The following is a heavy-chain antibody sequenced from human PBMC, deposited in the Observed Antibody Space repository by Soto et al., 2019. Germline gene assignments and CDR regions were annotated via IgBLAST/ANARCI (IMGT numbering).Heavy chain of an antibody. J-gene: IGHJ4*02. V-gene: IGHV4-4*07. CDR2: IYTDGTT. Sequence: LSLTCTVSGDSISDYFYWSWIRQPAGKGLEWIGRIYTDGTTKYNPSLKSRVTLSLDKSKNQFSLRLSSVTAADTAVYYFAREVRGGFTGIFDQWGRGSRVTVSS. CDR1: GDSISDYFY. D-gene: IGHD2-15*01. CDR3: AREVRGGFTGIFDQ.